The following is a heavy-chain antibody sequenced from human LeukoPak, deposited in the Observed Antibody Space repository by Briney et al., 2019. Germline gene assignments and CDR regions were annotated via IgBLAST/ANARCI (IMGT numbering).Heavy chain of an antibody. Sequence: SETLSLTCAVSGDSISDSYWNWIRQPPGKGLEWLGYIFHTGTTSYNPSLKSRVTISVDTSKNQFSLKLSSVTAADTAVYYCARASGDTAMVTTPLDFDYWGQGTLVTVSS. V-gene: IGHV4-59*01. CDR2: IFHTGTT. J-gene: IGHJ4*02. D-gene: IGHD5-18*01. CDR1: GDSISDSY. CDR3: ARASGDTAMVTTPLDFDY.